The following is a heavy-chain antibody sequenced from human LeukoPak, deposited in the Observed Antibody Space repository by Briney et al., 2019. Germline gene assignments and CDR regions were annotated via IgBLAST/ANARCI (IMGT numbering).Heavy chain of an antibody. D-gene: IGHD3-22*01. J-gene: IGHJ4*02. CDR1: GGSISSSSYY. CDR2: IYYSGST. CDR3: ARGEYYDSSGYPPDY. Sequence: SETLSLTCTVSGGSISSSSYYWGWIRQPPGKGLEWIGSIYYSGSTYYNPSLKSRVTISVDTSKNQFSLKLSSVTAADTAVYYCARGEYYDSSGYPPDYWGQGTLVTVSS. V-gene: IGHV4-39*07.